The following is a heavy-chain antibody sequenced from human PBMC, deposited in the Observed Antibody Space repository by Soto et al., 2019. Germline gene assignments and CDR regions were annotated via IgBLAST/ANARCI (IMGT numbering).Heavy chain of an antibody. D-gene: IGHD3-9*01. CDR3: AKADYDILTGYSDY. CDR2: ISWNSGSI. J-gene: IGHJ4*02. CDR1: GFTFDDYA. V-gene: IGHV3-9*01. Sequence: EVQLVESGGGLVQPGRSLRLSCAASGFTFDDYAMHWVRQAPGKGLEWVSGISWNSGSIGYADSVKGRFTISRDNAKNSLYLQMNSLRAKDTALYYCAKADYDILTGYSDYWGQGTLVTVSS.